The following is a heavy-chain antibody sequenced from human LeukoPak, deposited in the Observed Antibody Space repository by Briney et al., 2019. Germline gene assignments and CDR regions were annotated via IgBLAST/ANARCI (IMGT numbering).Heavy chain of an antibody. CDR2: INHSGST. V-gene: IGHV4-34*01. Sequence: SETLSLTCAVYGGSFSGYYWSWIRQPPRKGLEWIGEINHSGSTNYNPSLKSRVTISVDTSKNQFPLKLRSVTAADTAVYYCARVGSSWYWFDPWGQGTLVTVSS. D-gene: IGHD6-13*01. CDR3: ARVGSSWYWFDP. J-gene: IGHJ5*02. CDR1: GGSFSGYY.